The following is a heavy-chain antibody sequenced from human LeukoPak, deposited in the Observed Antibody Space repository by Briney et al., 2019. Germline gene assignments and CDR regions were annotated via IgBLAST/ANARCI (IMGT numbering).Heavy chain of an antibody. D-gene: IGHD3-22*01. CDR1: GGSISSGGYS. J-gene: IGHJ4*02. CDR3: AREDYDSSGFDY. CDR2: IYHSGST. V-gene: IGHV4-30-2*01. Sequence: PSETLSLTCAVSGGSISSGGYSWSWIRQPPGKGLEWIGYIYHSGSTYYNPSLKSRVTISVDRSKNQFSLKLSSVTAADTAVYYCAREDYDSSGFDYWGQGTLVTVSS.